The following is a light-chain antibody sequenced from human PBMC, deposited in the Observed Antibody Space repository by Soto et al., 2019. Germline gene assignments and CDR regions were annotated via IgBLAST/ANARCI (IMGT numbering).Light chain of an antibody. CDR3: QQYSDSVCT. Sequence: EIVLTQSPGTLSLSPGESASLSCRASQSVKNTFLAWYQQKPGQAPRVLIYAASSRATGIPDRFSGSGSGTDFTLTISRLEPEDFAVYYCQQYSDSVCTFGQGTKLEI. V-gene: IGKV3-20*01. CDR1: QSVKNTF. CDR2: AAS. J-gene: IGKJ2*02.